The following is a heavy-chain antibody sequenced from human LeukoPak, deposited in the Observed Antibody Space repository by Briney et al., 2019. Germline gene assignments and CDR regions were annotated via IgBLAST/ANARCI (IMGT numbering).Heavy chain of an antibody. Sequence: PSETLSLTCTVSGGSISSYYWSWIRQPPGKGLEWIGNIYTGGTTNYNPSLQSGVTISIDTSKNQLSLHLASVTAADKAVYYCTKATKWLAFDDWGRGTLVTVSS. D-gene: IGHD6-19*01. CDR1: GGSISSYY. CDR2: IYTGGTT. V-gene: IGHV4-59*13. CDR3: TKATKWLAFDD. J-gene: IGHJ4*02.